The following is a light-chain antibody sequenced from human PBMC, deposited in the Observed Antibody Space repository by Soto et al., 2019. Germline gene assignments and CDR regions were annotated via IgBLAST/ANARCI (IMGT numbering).Light chain of an antibody. J-gene: IGKJ1*01. V-gene: IGKV4-1*01. CDR3: QQYYSTRA. CDR2: WAS. Sequence: DIVMTQSPDSLALSLGERATINCTSSQSVFYSSNNKNYLAWYPHKPGQPPKXLIYWASTRESGVPDRLSGSGSGTDFTLTISSMQSKDAAVYYCQQYYSTRAFGQGTKVYIK. CDR1: QSVFYSSNNKNY.